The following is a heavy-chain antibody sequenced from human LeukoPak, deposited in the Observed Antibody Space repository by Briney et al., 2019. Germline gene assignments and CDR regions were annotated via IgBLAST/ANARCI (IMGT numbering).Heavy chain of an antibody. Sequence: SETLSLTSTVSGVSIRSGDYYCDWIRQPPGKGLEWIGDINYSGGTYYNPSLKSRVTMSVDTSKNQFSLELRSVTAADTAVYYCARQRIDNNWFDPWSQGTLVTVSS. J-gene: IGHJ5*02. V-gene: IGHV4-39*01. D-gene: IGHD2/OR15-2a*01. CDR3: ARQRIDNNWFDP. CDR2: INYSGGT. CDR1: GVSIRSGDYY.